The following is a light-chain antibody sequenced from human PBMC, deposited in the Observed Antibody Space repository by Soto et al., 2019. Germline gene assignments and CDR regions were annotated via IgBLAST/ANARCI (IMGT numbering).Light chain of an antibody. Sequence: QSVLTQPASVSGSPGQSITISCTGTSSDVGSYNLVSWFQQHPGKAPKLMIYEGNKRPSGVSNRFSGSKSDNTASLTISGLQAEDEADYYCWSYAGSNTVVFGGGTKLTVL. J-gene: IGLJ2*01. CDR2: EGN. CDR3: WSYAGSNTVV. CDR1: SSDVGSYNL. V-gene: IGLV2-23*01.